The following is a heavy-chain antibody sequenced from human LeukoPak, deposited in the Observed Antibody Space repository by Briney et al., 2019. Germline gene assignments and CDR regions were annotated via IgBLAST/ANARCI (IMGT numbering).Heavy chain of an antibody. D-gene: IGHD3-10*01. CDR3: ARDHRGSGSRYYYYYMDV. CDR2: IRYDGSNT. J-gene: IGHJ6*03. Sequence: GGSLRLSCAASGFTFSSYEMNWVRQAPGKGLEWVAFIRYDGSNTYYADSVKGRFTISRDNAKNTLYLQMNSLRAEDTAVYYCARDHRGSGSRYYYYYMDVWGKGTTVTISS. V-gene: IGHV3-30*02. CDR1: GFTFSSYE.